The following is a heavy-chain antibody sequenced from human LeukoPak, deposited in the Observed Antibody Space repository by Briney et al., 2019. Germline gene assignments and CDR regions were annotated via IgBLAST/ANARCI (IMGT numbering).Heavy chain of an antibody. CDR1: GGSISSYY. J-gene: IGHJ6*02. Sequence: PPETLSLTCTVSGGSISSYYWSWIRQPPGKGLEWIGYIYYGGSTNYNPSLKSRVTISVDTSKNQFSLKLSSVTAADTAVYYCARHIRYYDFWSGYFNYYGMDVWGQGTTVTVSS. CDR2: IYYGGST. D-gene: IGHD3-3*01. V-gene: IGHV4-59*08. CDR3: ARHIRYYDFWSGYFNYYGMDV.